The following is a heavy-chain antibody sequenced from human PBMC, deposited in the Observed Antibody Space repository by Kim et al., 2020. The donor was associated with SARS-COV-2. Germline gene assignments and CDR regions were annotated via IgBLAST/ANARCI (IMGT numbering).Heavy chain of an antibody. CDR3: ARDQVENYYDSSGYYYYYYGMDV. CDR2: IYYSGST. D-gene: IGHD3-22*01. J-gene: IGHJ6*02. V-gene: IGHV4-61*01. Sequence: SETLSLTCTVSGGSVSSGSYYWSWIRQPPGKGLEWIGYIYYSGSTNYNPSLKSRVTISVDTSKNQFSLKLSSVTAADTAVYYCARDQVENYYDSSGYYYYYYGMDVWGQGTTVTVSS. CDR1: GGSVSSGSYY.